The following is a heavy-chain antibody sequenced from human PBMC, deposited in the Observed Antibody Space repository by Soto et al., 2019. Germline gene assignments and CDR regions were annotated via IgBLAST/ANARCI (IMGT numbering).Heavy chain of an antibody. J-gene: IGHJ5*02. D-gene: IGHD2-15*01. CDR3: AAEYCSGDSCYWFDP. CDR1: GGSFSGYY. CDR2: INHSGST. Sequence: SETLSLTCVVYGGSFSGYYWSWIRQPPGKGLEWIGEINHSGSTNYNPSLKSRVTISVDTSKNQISLKLSSVTAADTAVYYCAAEYCSGDSCYWFDPWGQGTLVTVSS. V-gene: IGHV4-34*01.